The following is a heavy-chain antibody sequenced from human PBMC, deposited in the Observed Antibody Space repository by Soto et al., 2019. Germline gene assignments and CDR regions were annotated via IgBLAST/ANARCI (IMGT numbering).Heavy chain of an antibody. CDR1: GFSLGSYW. CDR2: IKKDGSRT. CDR3: ARDVSPGTSTLYLDAFDI. D-gene: IGHD2-8*01. V-gene: IGHV3-7*05. Sequence: EAQLAESGGGLVQPGGSLRLSCEASGFSLGSYWMTWVRQAPGKGLEWVANIKKDGSRTSYLDSVRGRFTISRDNVGYSLSLQMDSLRAEDTGLYFCARDVSPGTSTLYLDAFDIWGQGTMVTVSS. J-gene: IGHJ3*02.